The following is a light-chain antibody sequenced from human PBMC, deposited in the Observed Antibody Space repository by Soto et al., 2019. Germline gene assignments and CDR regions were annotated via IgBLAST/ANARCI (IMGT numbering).Light chain of an antibody. V-gene: IGLV2-8*01. CDR2: EIN. CDR1: SSDIGNYNS. Sequence: QSALTQPPSASGSPGQSVTISCTGTSSDIGNYNSVSWYQQHPGKAPKLMIYEINKRPSGVPDRFSGSKSGNTASLTVSGLQADYEADYYCSSYAGSKNVVFGGGTKLTVL. CDR3: SSYAGSKNVV. J-gene: IGLJ2*01.